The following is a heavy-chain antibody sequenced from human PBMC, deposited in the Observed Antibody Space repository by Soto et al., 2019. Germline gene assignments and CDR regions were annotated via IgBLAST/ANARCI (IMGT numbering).Heavy chain of an antibody. CDR3: ARNGDYYRLDY. CDR1: GFSFGSYW. J-gene: IGHJ4*02. V-gene: IGHV3-7*05. D-gene: IGHD2-21*02. Sequence: DVQLVESGGGLVQPGGSLRLSCAVSGFSFGSYWMTWVRQAPGKGLEWVGNIMKDGSVTEDAGSAEGRFTISRDNAYNSLYLQMNSLRAEDTAVYYCARNGDYYRLDYWGQGTLVAVSS. CDR2: IMKDGSVT.